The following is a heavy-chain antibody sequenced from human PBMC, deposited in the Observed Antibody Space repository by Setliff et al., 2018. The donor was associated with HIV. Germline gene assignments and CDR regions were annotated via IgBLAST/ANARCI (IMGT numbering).Heavy chain of an antibody. CDR3: AGGGNYYPYGSFDY. V-gene: IGHV4-59*01. D-gene: IGHD1-26*01. Sequence: SETLSLTCNVSGGSISSYYWSWLRQPPGKRFEWIGYIYYTGSTDYNPSLKSRVTISMDTSKNQFSLKLNSLSAADTAVYYCAGGGNYYPYGSFDYWGRGTLVTVSS. J-gene: IGHJ4*02. CDR2: IYYTGST. CDR1: GGSISSYY.